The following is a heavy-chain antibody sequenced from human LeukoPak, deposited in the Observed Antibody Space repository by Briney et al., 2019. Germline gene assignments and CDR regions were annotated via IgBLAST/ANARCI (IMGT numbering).Heavy chain of an antibody. J-gene: IGHJ4*02. Sequence: ASVKVSCKASGYSFTGFYIHWVRQAPGQGLEWMAWINPQTGATNYAQKFKGRITTTRDLSITTAYMEVTTLRSDDTAVYYCARGEDDSGLYFAYWGQGTLVTVSS. V-gene: IGHV1-2*02. CDR1: GYSFTGFY. CDR3: ARGEDDSGLYFAY. CDR2: INPQTGAT. D-gene: IGHD3-22*01.